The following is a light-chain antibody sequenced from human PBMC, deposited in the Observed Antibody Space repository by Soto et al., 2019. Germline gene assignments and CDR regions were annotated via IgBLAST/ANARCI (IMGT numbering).Light chain of an antibody. CDR1: QNIYTW. Sequence: DYQVTQSPSTLSASVGDRVTITCRDSQNIYTWLAWYQQTQGKAPKLXIYAASSLQSGVPSMFSGSGSGTDFTLTISSLQHEDFATDYCQQSYSTPFTFGQGTRLEIK. J-gene: IGKJ5*01. V-gene: IGKV1-39*01. CDR3: QQSYSTPFT. CDR2: AAS.